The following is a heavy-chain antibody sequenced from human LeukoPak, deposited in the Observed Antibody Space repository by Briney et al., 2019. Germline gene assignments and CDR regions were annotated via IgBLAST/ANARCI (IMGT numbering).Heavy chain of an antibody. CDR1: GYTFSNYD. Sequence: ASVKVSCKASGYTFSNYDINWVRQAPGQGLEWMGWMNPNSGNTGYEQKFQGRVTMTRNTSVSTAYMELSSLRSEDTAVYYCARDLDDSGGYSVVWYFDLWGRGTLVTVSS. CDR2: MNPNSGNT. CDR3: ARDLDDSGGYSVVWYFDL. V-gene: IGHV1-8*02. J-gene: IGHJ2*01. D-gene: IGHD4-23*01.